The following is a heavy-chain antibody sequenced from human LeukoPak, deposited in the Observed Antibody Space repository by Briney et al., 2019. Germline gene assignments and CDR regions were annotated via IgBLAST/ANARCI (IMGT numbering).Heavy chain of an antibody. D-gene: IGHD3-22*01. CDR3: ARSLHDSSGYYYDPDAFDI. Sequence: ASLKASCKASGYTFTRYYMHWVRQSPGQGLEWMGIINPSGGITSHAQTLQGSVTMTRGMSTSTVYMELSSLRSEDTAVYYCARSLHDSSGYYYDPDAFDIWGQGTMVTVSS. V-gene: IGHV1-46*01. J-gene: IGHJ3*02. CDR2: INPSGGIT. CDR1: GYTFTRYY.